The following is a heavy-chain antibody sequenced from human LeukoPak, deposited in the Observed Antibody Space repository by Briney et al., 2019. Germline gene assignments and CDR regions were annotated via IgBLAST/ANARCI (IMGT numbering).Heavy chain of an antibody. V-gene: IGHV3-74*01. J-gene: IGHJ4*02. CDR1: GFTFSGYG. Sequence: GGSLRLSCAASGFTFSGYGMSWVRQAPGKGLEWVSRINSDGSRTNYADSVQGRFTISSDNAKNTLYLQMNSLRADDAAVYYCARAPVTSCRGAFCYPFDIWGQGTLVTVSS. D-gene: IGHD2-15*01. CDR3: ARAPVTSCRGAFCYPFDI. CDR2: INSDGSRT.